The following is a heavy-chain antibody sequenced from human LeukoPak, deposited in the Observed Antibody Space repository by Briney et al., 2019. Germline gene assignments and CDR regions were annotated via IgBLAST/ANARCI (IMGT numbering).Heavy chain of an antibody. V-gene: IGHV4-59*10. D-gene: IGHD1-7*01. CDR1: GGSFSGYY. CDR3: ARGGTGSTGFDY. Sequence: SSETLSLTCAVYGGSFSGYYWSWIRQPAGKALEWIGRIYASGSANYNPSLQSRVTMSVDTSKNQFSLKLSSVTAADTAVYYCARGGTGSTGFDYWGQGTLVTVSS. CDR2: IYASGSA. J-gene: IGHJ4*02.